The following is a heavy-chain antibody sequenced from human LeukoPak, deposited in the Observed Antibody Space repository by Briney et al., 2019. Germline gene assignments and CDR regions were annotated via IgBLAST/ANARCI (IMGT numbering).Heavy chain of an antibody. D-gene: IGHD6-19*01. J-gene: IGHJ3*02. V-gene: IGHV3-23*01. Sequence: GGSLRLSCAASGFTFSSYAMSWVRQAPGKGLEWVSVISTSGGSTYYADSVKGRFTISRDNSKNTLYLQMNSLRAEDTAVYYCAKEYSSSGWYGGDAFDIWGQGTMVTVSP. CDR1: GFTFSSYA. CDR2: ISTSGGST. CDR3: AKEYSSSGWYGGDAFDI.